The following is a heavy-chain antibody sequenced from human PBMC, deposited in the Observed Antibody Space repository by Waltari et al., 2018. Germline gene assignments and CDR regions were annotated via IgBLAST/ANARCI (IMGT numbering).Heavy chain of an antibody. J-gene: IGHJ6*02. CDR3: AKGYGYHYYYTMDV. CDR2: ISWNSGSI. CDR1: GLTFYDYA. Sequence: EVQVVESGGGLVQPGRSLRLSCGASGLTFYDYAMHWVRQAPGKGREWVAGISWNSGSIGYADSVKGRFTISRDNAKDSLYLHMNSLRADDTALYYCAKGYGYHYYYTMDVWGQGTTVTVSS. D-gene: IGHD5-18*01. V-gene: IGHV3-9*01.